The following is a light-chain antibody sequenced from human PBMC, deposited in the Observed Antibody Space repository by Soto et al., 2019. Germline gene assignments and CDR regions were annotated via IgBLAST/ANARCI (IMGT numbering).Light chain of an antibody. CDR1: QSVLYSPNNKNH. J-gene: IGKJ2*01. CDR2: WAS. V-gene: IGKV4-1*01. CDR3: QQYYSTPYT. Sequence: DIVITQSPDSLAASLGERATINCKSSQSVLYSPNNKNHLAWYQHKPGQPPQLLIYWASTRESGVPDRFIGSGSGTDFTLTISSLQAEDVAVYYCQQYYSTPYTFGQGTKLEIK.